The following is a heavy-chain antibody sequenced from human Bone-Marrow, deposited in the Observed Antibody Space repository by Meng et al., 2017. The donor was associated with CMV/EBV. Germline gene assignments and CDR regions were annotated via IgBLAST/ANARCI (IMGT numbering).Heavy chain of an antibody. D-gene: IGHD3-9*01. CDR1: GGSISSSSYY. V-gene: IGHV4-39*07. J-gene: IGHJ6*02. CDR3: ARDLISLITIFSHGSNGMDV. CDR2: IYYSGST. Sequence: SETLSLTCTVSGGSISSSSYYWGWIRQPPGKGLEWIGSIYYSGSTYYNPSLKSRVTISVDTSKNQFSLKLSSVTAADTAVYYCARDLISLITIFSHGSNGMDVWGQGTTVTFYS.